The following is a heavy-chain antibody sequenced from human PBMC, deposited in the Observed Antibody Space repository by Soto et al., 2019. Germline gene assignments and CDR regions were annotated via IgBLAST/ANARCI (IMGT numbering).Heavy chain of an antibody. Sequence: QVPLVESGGGVVQPGRSLRLSCAASGFTFSSYGMHWVRQAPGKGLEWVAVISYDGSNKYYADSVKGRFTISRDNSKNTLYLQMNSLRAEDTAVYYCAKSQGGGYSYGFDYWGQGTLVTVSS. CDR3: AKSQGGGYSYGFDY. D-gene: IGHD5-18*01. V-gene: IGHV3-30*18. J-gene: IGHJ4*02. CDR2: ISYDGSNK. CDR1: GFTFSSYG.